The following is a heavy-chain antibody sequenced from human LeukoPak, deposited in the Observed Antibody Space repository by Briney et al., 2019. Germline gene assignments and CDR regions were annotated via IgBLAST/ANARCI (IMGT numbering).Heavy chain of an antibody. D-gene: IGHD3-16*01. V-gene: IGHV3-48*03. CDR3: ARLLKTYDYVWGSYGFDY. J-gene: IGHJ4*02. CDR2: INLRGSKV. Sequence: EMNWVRQAPGKGLDWVAYINLRGSKVYYADSVKGRFTISRDNAKNSLYLQMNSLRAEDTAVYYCARLLKTYDYVWGSYGFDYWGQGTLVTVSS.